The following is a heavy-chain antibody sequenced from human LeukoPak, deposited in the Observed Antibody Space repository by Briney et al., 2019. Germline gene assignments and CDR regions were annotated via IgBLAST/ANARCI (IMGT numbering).Heavy chain of an antibody. CDR1: GGSISTYY. J-gene: IGHJ4*02. D-gene: IGHD3-10*01. CDR3: ARLDRITMVRRPFDY. V-gene: IGHV4-39*01. CDR2: IYYSGST. Sequence: PSETLSLTCTVSGGSISTYYWGCIRQPPGKGLEWIGSIYYSGSTYYNPSLKSRVTISVDTSKNQFSLKLRSVTAADTAVYYCARLDRITMVRRPFDYWGQGTLVTVSS.